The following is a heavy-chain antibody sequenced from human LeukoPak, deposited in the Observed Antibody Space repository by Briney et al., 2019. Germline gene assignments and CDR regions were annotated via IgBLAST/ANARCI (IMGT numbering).Heavy chain of an antibody. V-gene: IGHV3-30*02. J-gene: IGHJ6*03. Sequence: GGSLRLSCAASGFTFSSYGMHWVRQAPGKGLEWVAFMRYDGSNKYYADSVKGRFTISRNNANNLLYLQMNSLRAEDTAVYYCARRSTVTPYDFYYMDVWGKGTTVIVSS. CDR3: ARRSTVTPYDFYYMDV. CDR2: MRYDGSNK. CDR1: GFTFSSYG. D-gene: IGHD4-17*01.